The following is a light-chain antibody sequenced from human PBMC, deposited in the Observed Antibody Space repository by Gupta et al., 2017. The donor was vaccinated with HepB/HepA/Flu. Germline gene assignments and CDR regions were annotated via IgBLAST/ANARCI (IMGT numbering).Light chain of an antibody. CDR2: DVS. J-gene: IGLJ2*01. V-gene: IGLV2-14*03. CDR1: SSDIGAYNY. CDR3: SSYTTSTTLV. Sequence: QSALTQPASVSGSPGPSTTISCPGTSSDIGAYNYVSWYQLHPGKAPKLMIYDVSYRPSGVSNRFSGSKSGNTASLTISGLQAEDEADYYCSSYTTSTTLVFGGGTKLTVL.